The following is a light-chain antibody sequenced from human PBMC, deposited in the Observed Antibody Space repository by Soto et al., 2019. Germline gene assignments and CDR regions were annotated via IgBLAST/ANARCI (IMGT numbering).Light chain of an antibody. Sequence: QSALTQPASVSGSPGQSITISCAGTSSDIGGYNYVSWYQQHLGKAPKVMIYEVSNRPSGVSNRFSGSKSGNTASLTISGLQAEDEADYYCSPYTSSSTLYVFGSGTKVTVL. CDR2: EVS. CDR1: SSDIGGYNY. V-gene: IGLV2-14*01. CDR3: SPYTSSSTLYV. J-gene: IGLJ1*01.